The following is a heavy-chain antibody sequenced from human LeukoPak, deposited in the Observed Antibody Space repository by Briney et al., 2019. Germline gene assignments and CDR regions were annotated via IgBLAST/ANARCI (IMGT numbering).Heavy chain of an antibody. D-gene: IGHD3-22*01. Sequence: SETLSLTCSVSGGSISSSSHYWGWVRQPPGKGPEWIGTIYYSGSTYYNPSLKSRVTISVDTSKNQFSLKLSSVTAADTAVYYCARVNLPYYYDSSGYYYSFDYWGQGTLVTASS. J-gene: IGHJ4*02. CDR3: ARVNLPYYYDSSGYYYSFDY. CDR2: IYYSGST. CDR1: GGSISSSSHY. V-gene: IGHV4-39*07.